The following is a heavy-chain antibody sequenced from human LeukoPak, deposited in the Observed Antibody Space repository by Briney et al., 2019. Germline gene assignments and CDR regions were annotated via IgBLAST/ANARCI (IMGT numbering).Heavy chain of an antibody. V-gene: IGHV5-51*01. CDR3: ARPRDADSYYFDY. D-gene: IGHD5-24*01. Sequence: GESLQISCKGSGYSFTSYWIGWVRQMPGKGLEWMGIIYPGDSDTRYSPSFQGQVTISADTSISTSYLQWSSLRASDTAMYYCARPRDADSYYFDYWGQGTLVTVSS. J-gene: IGHJ4*02. CDR1: GYSFTSYW. CDR2: IYPGDSDT.